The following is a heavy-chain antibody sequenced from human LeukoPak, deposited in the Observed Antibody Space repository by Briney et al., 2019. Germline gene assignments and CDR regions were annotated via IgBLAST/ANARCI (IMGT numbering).Heavy chain of an antibody. CDR3: ARDEFQNYYDSSGYYYTY. D-gene: IGHD3-22*01. V-gene: IGHV1-18*01. Sequence: GASVKVSCKASGYTFTGYGISWVRQAPGQGLEWMGWISAYNGNTNYAQKLQGRVTMTTDTSTSTAYMELRSLRSDDTAVYYCARDEFQNYYDSSGYYYTYWGQGTLVTVSS. J-gene: IGHJ4*02. CDR2: ISAYNGNT. CDR1: GYTFTGYG.